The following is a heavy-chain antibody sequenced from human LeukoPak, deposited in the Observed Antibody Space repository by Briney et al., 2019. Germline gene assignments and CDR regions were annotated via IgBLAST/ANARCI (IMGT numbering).Heavy chain of an antibody. J-gene: IGHJ5*02. D-gene: IGHD3-3*01. CDR1: GGSISSYY. V-gene: IGHV4-59*08. CDR3: ARHTNYDFWSGYYISWFDP. Sequence: SETLSLTCTVSGGSISSYYWSWIRQPPGKGLEWIGYIYYSGSTNYNPSLKSRVTISVDTSKNQFSLKLSSVTAADTAVYYCARHTNYDFWSGYYISWFDPWGQGTLVTVSS. CDR2: IYYSGST.